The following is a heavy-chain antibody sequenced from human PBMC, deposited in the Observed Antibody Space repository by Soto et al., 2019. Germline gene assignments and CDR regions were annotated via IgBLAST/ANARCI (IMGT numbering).Heavy chain of an antibody. CDR1: GSTFSSYA. D-gene: IGHD1-26*01. V-gene: IGHV3-30-3*01. Sequence: GGSLRLSCAASGSTFSSYAMHWVRQAPGKGLEWVAVISYDGSNKYYADSVKGRFTISRDNSKNTLYLQMNSLRAEDTAVYYCARAENSGSYYSYFQHWGQGTLVTVSS. CDR3: ARAENSGSYYSYFQH. CDR2: ISYDGSNK. J-gene: IGHJ1*01.